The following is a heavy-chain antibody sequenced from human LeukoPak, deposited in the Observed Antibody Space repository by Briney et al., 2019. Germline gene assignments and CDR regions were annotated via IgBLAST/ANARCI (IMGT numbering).Heavy chain of an antibody. J-gene: IGHJ4*02. CDR1: GFTFSSYA. CDR3: ARMSAVAGGLDY. V-gene: IGHV3-23*01. D-gene: IGHD6-19*01. Sequence: GGSLRLSCAASGFTFSSYAMSWVRQAPGKGLEWVSAISGSGGSTYYADSVKGRFTISRDNSKNTLYLQMNSLRAEDTAVYYCARMSAVAGGLDYWGQGTLVTVSS. CDR2: ISGSGGST.